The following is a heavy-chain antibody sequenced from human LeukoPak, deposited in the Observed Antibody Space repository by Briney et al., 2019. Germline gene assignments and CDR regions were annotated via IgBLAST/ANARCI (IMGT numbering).Heavy chain of an antibody. CDR3: AKLSISSGWYAVY. V-gene: IGHV3-23*01. Sequence: GGSLRLSCAASGFTLSSYAMSWVRQAPGKGLEWVSAISGSGGSTYYADSVKGRFTISRDNSKNTLYLQMNSLRAEDTAVYYCAKLSISSGWYAVYWGQGTLVTVSS. D-gene: IGHD6-19*01. CDR2: ISGSGGST. CDR1: GFTLSSYA. J-gene: IGHJ4*02.